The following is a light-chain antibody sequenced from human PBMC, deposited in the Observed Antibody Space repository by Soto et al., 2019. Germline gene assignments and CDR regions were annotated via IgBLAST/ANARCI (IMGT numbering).Light chain of an antibody. Sequence: PGARVTLSCRASQSVSSSYSTWYQQKPGQASRLLIYGASTRATSIPARFSGSGSGTVFTLTISSLQPEDFAVYYCQQDYNLLTFGGGTKVEIK. CDR1: QSVSSSY. V-gene: IGKV3D-7*01. J-gene: IGKJ4*01. CDR2: GAS. CDR3: QQDYNLLT.